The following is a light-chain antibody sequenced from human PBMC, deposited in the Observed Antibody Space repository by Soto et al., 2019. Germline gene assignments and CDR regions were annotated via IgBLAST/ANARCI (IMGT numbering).Light chain of an antibody. J-gene: IGLJ2*01. Sequence: QSALTQPASVSGSPGQSITISCAGTSSDFGFYNYVSWYQQHPGKAPRLMIYEVSNRPSGVSLRLSGSKSGNTASLTISGLQTEDEADYYCTAYTNRSTLLFGGGTQLTVL. CDR1: SSDFGFYNY. V-gene: IGLV2-14*01. CDR3: TAYTNRSTLL. CDR2: EVS.